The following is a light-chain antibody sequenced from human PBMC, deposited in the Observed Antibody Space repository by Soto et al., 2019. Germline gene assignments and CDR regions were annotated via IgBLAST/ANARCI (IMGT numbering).Light chain of an antibody. V-gene: IGLV2-14*01. J-gene: IGLJ2*01. CDR1: SSDVGGYSY. CDR2: EVS. Sequence: QSALTQPASVSGSPGPSSTISCTGTSSDVGGYSYVSWYQHHPGKAPKLMIYEVSNRPSGISNRFSGSNSGNAASLTISGRQADEEEDYYCRRYTSTSTPVVFGGGTKLTVL. CDR3: RRYTSTSTPVV.